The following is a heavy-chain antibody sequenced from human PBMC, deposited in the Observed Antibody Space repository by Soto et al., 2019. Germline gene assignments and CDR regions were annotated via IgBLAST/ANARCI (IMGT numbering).Heavy chain of an antibody. Sequence: SETLSLTCAVSGGSISSGGYSWSWIRQPPGKGLEWIGYIYHSGSTYYNPSPKSRVTISVDRSKNQFSLKLSSVTAADTAVYYCARGRITMVRGLDYWGQGTLVTVS. D-gene: IGHD3-10*01. CDR2: IYHSGST. CDR1: GGSISSGGYS. CDR3: ARGRITMVRGLDY. V-gene: IGHV4-30-2*01. J-gene: IGHJ4*02.